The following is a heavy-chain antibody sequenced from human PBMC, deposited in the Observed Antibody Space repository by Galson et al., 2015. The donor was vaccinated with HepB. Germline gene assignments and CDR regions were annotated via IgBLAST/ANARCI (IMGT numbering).Heavy chain of an antibody. CDR3: AKAVYYDGSGYPMGVDY. J-gene: IGHJ4*02. CDR1: GFTFSSYG. D-gene: IGHD3-22*01. Sequence: SLRLSCAASGFTFSSYGMHWVRQAPGKGLEWVAVISYDGTNEYYADAVKGRFTISRDNSKNTLYLQMNSLRAEDTAVYYCAKAVYYDGSGYPMGVDYWGQGTLVTVSS. V-gene: IGHV3-30*18. CDR2: ISYDGTNE.